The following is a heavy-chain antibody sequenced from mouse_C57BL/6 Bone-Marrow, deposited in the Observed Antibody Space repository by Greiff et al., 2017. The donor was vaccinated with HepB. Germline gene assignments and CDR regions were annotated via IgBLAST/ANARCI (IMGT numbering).Heavy chain of an antibody. CDR2: IYPGDGDT. D-gene: IGHD2-3*01. Sequence: QVQLQQSGPELVKPGASVKISCKASGYAFSSSWMNWVKQRPGKGLEWIGRIYPGDGDTNYNGKFKGKATLTADKSSSTAYMQLSSLTSEDSAVYFCARSFYDGYYVDFDYWGQGTTLTVSS. V-gene: IGHV1-82*01. J-gene: IGHJ2*01. CDR1: GYAFSSSW. CDR3: ARSFYDGYYVDFDY.